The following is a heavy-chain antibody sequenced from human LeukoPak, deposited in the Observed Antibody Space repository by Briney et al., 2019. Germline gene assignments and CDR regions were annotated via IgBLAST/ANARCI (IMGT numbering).Heavy chain of an antibody. D-gene: IGHD1-26*01. V-gene: IGHV4-4*02. CDR3: AINSGSYSKSFDY. CDR1: GGSISSSNW. J-gene: IGHJ4*02. Sequence: SGTLSLTCAVSGGSISSSNWWSWVRQPPGKGLEWIGEIYHSGSTNYNPSLKSRVTISVDKSKNQFSLKLSSVTAADTAVYYCAINSGSYSKSFDYWGQGTLVTVSS. CDR2: IYHSGST.